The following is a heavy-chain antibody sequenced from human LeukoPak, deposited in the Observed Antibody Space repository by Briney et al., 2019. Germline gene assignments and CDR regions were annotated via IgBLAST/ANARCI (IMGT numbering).Heavy chain of an antibody. Sequence: GGSLRLSCAASGFTFSSYGMNWVRQAPGKGLEWVAIVWYDGSNKYSADSVRGRFTISRDNSKNTLYLQMNSLRAEDTAVYYCARGYSYGSPPYYYHYGMDVWGQGTTVTVSS. V-gene: IGHV3-33*01. CDR2: VWYDGSNK. CDR1: GFTFSSYG. D-gene: IGHD5-18*01. J-gene: IGHJ6*02. CDR3: ARGYSYGSPPYYYHYGMDV.